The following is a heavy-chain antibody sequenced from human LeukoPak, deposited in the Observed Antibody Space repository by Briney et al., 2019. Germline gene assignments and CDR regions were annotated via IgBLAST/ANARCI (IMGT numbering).Heavy chain of an antibody. V-gene: IGHV1-2*02. J-gene: IGHJ4*02. CDR1: GYTFTGYY. CDR2: INPNSGGT. D-gene: IGHD3-3*01. CDR3: ARGGRYYDFWSGYYNANSFVDY. Sequence: ASVKVSCKASGYTFTGYYMHWVRQAPGQGLEWMGWINPNSGGTNYAQKFQGRVTMTRDTSISTAYMELSRLRSDDTAVYYCARGGRYYDFWSGYYNANSFVDYWGQGTLVTVSS.